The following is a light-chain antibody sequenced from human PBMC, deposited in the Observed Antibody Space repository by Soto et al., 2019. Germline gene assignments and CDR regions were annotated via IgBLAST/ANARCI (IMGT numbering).Light chain of an antibody. V-gene: IGKV2-30*02. CDR3: MQGTHWPIT. CDR1: QILVHSDGIAY. J-gene: IGKJ5*01. Sequence: DVVMTQSPRSRPVTLGQPGSISCRSNQILVHSDGIAYFSWFQQRPGRSPRRLIYKVSNRDSGVPARFSGSGSGTDFALKISRVEAEEVGVYYCMQGTHWPITVGQGTRREIK. CDR2: KVS.